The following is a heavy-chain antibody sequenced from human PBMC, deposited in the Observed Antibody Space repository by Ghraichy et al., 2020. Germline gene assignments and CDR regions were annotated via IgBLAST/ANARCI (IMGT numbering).Heavy chain of an antibody. V-gene: IGHV4-34*01. CDR2: ITHSGST. J-gene: IGHJ6*03. CDR3: ARGRPAKYGRSHGYAYDDYSMDV. CDR1: GGSFSGYY. Sequence: SETLSLTCALYGGSFSGYYWSWILQPPGKGLEWIGEITHSGSTNYNPSLKSRVTISVDTSKNQFSLKLSSVTSADTAVYYCARGRPAKYGRSHGYAYDDYSMDVWGKGTTVTGSS. D-gene: IGHD6-13*01.